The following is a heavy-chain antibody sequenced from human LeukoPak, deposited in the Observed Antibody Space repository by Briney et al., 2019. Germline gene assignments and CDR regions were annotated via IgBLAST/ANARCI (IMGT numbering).Heavy chain of an antibody. J-gene: IGHJ4*02. V-gene: IGHV1-2*02. D-gene: IGHD6-13*01. CDR2: INPNSGGT. Sequence: ASVKVSFKASGYTFTGYYMHWVRQAPGHGLEWMGWINPNSGGTNYAQDFQGRVTMTRDTSISTAYMELSRLRSDDTAVYYCARGRDSSSWYALDYWGQGTLVTVSS. CDR1: GYTFTGYY. CDR3: ARGRDSSSWYALDY.